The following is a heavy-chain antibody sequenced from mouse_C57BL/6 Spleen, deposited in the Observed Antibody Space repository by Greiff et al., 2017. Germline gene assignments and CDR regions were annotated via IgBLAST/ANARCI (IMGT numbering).Heavy chain of an antibody. CDR3: ARHRWETAQATRAMDY. V-gene: IGHV5-12*01. J-gene: IGHJ4*01. CDR2: ISNGGGST. D-gene: IGHD3-2*02. Sequence: EVQRVESGGGLVQPGGSLKLSCAASGFTFSDYYMYWVRQTPEKRLEWVAYISNGGGSTYYPDTVKGRFTISRDNAKNTLYLQMSRLKSEDTAMYYCARHRWETAQATRAMDYWGQGTSVTVSS. CDR1: GFTFSDYY.